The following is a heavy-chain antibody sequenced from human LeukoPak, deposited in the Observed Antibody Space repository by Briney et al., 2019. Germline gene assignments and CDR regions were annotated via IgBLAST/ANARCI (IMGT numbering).Heavy chain of an antibody. CDR2: MSSSGRT. CDR3: ARDLSLYSSPGN. V-gene: IGHV4-61*02. J-gene: IGHJ4*02. Sequence: SQTLSLTCTVSNGSISSDTYFWSWIRQPAGKGLQWIGRMSSSGRTDYNPSLKSRVTISIDTSTNQFSMQLSSVTAADTAVYYCARDLSLYSSPGNWGQGTLVTVSS. D-gene: IGHD6-13*01. CDR1: NGSISSDTYF.